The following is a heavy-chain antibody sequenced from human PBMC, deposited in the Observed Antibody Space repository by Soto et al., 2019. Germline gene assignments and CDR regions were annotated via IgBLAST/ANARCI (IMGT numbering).Heavy chain of an antibody. CDR1: GGSSSSYY. D-gene: IGHD6-13*01. V-gene: IGHV4-59*08. CDR2: IYYSGST. Sequence: PSETLSLTCSVGGGSSSSYYWSCVRQPPGKGLEWIGYIYYSGSTNYNPSLKSRVTISVDTSKNQFSLKLSSVTAADTAAYYCARHEWGAAVVIDYWGQGTLVTV. CDR3: ARHEWGAAVVIDY. J-gene: IGHJ4*02.